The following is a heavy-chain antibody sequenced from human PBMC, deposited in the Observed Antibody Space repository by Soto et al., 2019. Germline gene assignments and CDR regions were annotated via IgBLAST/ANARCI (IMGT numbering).Heavy chain of an antibody. D-gene: IGHD6-6*01. V-gene: IGHV4-34*01. Sequence: QVQLQQWGAGLLKPSETLSLTCAVYGGSFSGYYWSWIRQPPGKGLEWIGEINHSGSTNYNPSLKSRVTISVDTSKNQFSLKLSSVTAADTAVYYCARGGSPSRIAARPGGDYWGQGTLVTVSS. J-gene: IGHJ4*02. CDR1: GGSFSGYY. CDR3: ARGGSPSRIAARPGGDY. CDR2: INHSGST.